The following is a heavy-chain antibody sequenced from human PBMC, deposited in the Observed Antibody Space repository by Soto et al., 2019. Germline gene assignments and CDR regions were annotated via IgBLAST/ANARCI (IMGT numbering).Heavy chain of an antibody. J-gene: IGHJ4*02. Sequence: QAQLVQSGTEVKEPGASVKVSCKTSGYTFKTYGITWVRQAPGQGLEWMGWIIVHNGNTHYAEKLQGRVNMTTDTSTGIAYMELWGLGSDDTAVYYCARSYSYGSWWYFDYWGQGTQVTVSS. CDR3: ARSYSYGSWWYFDY. CDR2: IIVHNGNT. CDR1: GYTFKTYG. D-gene: IGHD3-10*01. V-gene: IGHV1-18*04.